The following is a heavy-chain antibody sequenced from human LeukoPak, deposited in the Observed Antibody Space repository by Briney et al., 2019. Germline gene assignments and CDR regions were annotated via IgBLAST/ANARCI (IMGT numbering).Heavy chain of an antibody. CDR2: IYTSGST. V-gene: IGHV4-4*07. J-gene: IGHJ4*02. CDR1: GGSISSYY. Sequence: SETLSLTCTVSGGSISSYYWSWIRQPAGKGLEWIGRIYTSGSTNYNPSLKSRVTMSVDTSKNQFSLKLSSVTAADTAVYYCARDQYYYGSGSHLFDYWGQGTLVTVSS. D-gene: IGHD3-10*01. CDR3: ARDQYYYGSGSHLFDY.